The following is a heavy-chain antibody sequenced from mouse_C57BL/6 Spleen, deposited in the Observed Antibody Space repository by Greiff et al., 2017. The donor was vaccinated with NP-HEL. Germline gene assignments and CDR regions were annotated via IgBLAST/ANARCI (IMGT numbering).Heavy chain of an antibody. CDR1: GYAFSSSW. J-gene: IGHJ3*01. CDR3: ARDYDEFAY. CDR2: IYPGDGDT. V-gene: IGHV1-82*01. D-gene: IGHD2-4*01. Sequence: QVQLQQSGPELVKPGASVKISCKASGYAFSSSWMNWVKQRPGKGLEWIGRIYPGDGDTNYNGKFKGKATLTADKSSSTAYMQLSSLTSEDSAVYFCARDYDEFAYWGQGTLVTVSA.